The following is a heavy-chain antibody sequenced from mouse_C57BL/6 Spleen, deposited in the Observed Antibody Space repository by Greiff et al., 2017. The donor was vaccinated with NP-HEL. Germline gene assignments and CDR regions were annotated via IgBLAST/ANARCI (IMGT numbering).Heavy chain of an antibody. CDR1: GYTFTSYW. Sequence: QVQLQQPGAELVRPGTSVKLSCKASGYTFTSYWMHWVKQRPGQGLEWIGVIDPSDSYTNYNQKFKGKATLTVDTSSSTAYMQLSSLTSEDSAVYYCARQGTVVAPFDYWGQGTTLTVSS. V-gene: IGHV1-59*01. CDR2: IDPSDSYT. D-gene: IGHD1-1*01. J-gene: IGHJ2*01. CDR3: ARQGTVVAPFDY.